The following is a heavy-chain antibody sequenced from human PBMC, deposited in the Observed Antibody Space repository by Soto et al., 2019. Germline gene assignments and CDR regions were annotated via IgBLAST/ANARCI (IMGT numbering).Heavy chain of an antibody. CDR2: ISDSGSNT. D-gene: IGHD3-22*01. Sequence: EVQLVESGGGLVQPGGSLRLSCAAFGFKISSSSMNWVRQAPGRGLEWVAYISDSGSNTLYADSVKGRFTVSRDTAKNPLYLPMSGPRDEDRAVYYCATYYYDSSGYDGMDVWGQGTTVTVSS. CDR3: ATYYYDSSGYDGMDV. CDR1: GFKISSSS. V-gene: IGHV3-48*02. J-gene: IGHJ6*02.